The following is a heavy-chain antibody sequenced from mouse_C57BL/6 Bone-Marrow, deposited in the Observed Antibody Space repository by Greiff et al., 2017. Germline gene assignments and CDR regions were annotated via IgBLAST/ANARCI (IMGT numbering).Heavy chain of an antibody. D-gene: IGHD2-2*01. J-gene: IGHJ3*01. CDR3: TKTGYLFAY. CDR1: GFNITDYY. Sequence: VQLQQSGAELVRPGASVKLSCTASGFNITDYYMHWVKQRPEQGLEWIGWIDPENGDTDYASKFQGKATITADTSSNTAYLQLSSLASEDSAVYYCTKTGYLFAYWGQGTLVTVSA. CDR2: IDPENGDT. V-gene: IGHV14-4*01.